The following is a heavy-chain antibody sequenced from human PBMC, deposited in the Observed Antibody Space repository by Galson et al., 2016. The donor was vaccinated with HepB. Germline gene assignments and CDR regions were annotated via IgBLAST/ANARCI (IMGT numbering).Heavy chain of an antibody. V-gene: IGHV2-5*02. CDR3: VRRTDHYGDYSGYLDS. Sequence: PALVKPTQTLTLTCTFSGFSLTTSGVGVGWIRQPPGMALEWLAVIYWDGDMHYSPSLKNRLTITKDTSKNQMVLRLANMDPVDTATYYCVRRTDHYGDYSGYLDSWGHGTLGTVSS. CDR2: IYWDGDM. CDR1: GFSLTTSGVG. J-gene: IGHJ5*01. D-gene: IGHD4-17*01.